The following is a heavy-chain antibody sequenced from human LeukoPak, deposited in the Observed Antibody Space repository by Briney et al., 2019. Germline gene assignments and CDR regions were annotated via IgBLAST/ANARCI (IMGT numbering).Heavy chain of an antibody. Sequence: TLSLTCTVSGGSISSGDYYWSWIRQPPGKGLEWIGYIYYSGSTYYNPSLKSRVTISVDTSKNQFSLKLSSVTAADTAVYYCARVSSDYVWGSYRPGYFQHWGQGTLVTVSS. CDR2: IYYSGST. CDR3: ARVSSDYVWGSYRPGYFQH. V-gene: IGHV4-30-4*08. D-gene: IGHD3-16*02. CDR1: GGSISSGDYY. J-gene: IGHJ1*01.